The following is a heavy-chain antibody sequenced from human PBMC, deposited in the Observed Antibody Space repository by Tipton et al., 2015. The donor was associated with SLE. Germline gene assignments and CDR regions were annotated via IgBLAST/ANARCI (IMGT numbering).Heavy chain of an antibody. CDR3: AREYSSFEY. J-gene: IGHJ4*02. Sequence: TLSLTCTVSSGSINSHSWSWIRQAPGKGLEWLGHIYNRANTDYKPSLKSRVTISRDRSKNQFYLQMSSVTAADTAVYYCAREYSSFEYWGQGTLVAVSS. D-gene: IGHD5-12*01. CDR1: SGSINSHS. CDR2: IYNRANT. V-gene: IGHV4-59*11.